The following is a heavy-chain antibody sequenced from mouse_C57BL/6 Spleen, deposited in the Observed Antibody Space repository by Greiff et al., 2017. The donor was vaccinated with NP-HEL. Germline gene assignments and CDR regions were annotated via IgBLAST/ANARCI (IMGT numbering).Heavy chain of an antibody. V-gene: IGHV1-61*01. CDR3: AREGTAQSYFDY. CDR2: IYPSDSET. J-gene: IGHJ2*01. Sequence: QVQLKQPGAELVRPGSSVKLSCKASGYTFTSYWMDWVKQRPGQGLEWIGNIYPSDSETHYNQKFKDKATLTVDKSSSTAYMQLSSLTSEDSAVYYCAREGTAQSYFDYWGQGTTLTVSS. D-gene: IGHD3-2*02. CDR1: GYTFTSYW.